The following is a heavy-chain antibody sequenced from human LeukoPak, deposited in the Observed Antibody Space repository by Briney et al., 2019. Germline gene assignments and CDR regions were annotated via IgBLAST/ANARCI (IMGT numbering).Heavy chain of an antibody. CDR2: IYHSGST. J-gene: IGHJ6*03. CDR3: ARDGRGLGFYYYYMDV. V-gene: IGHV4-38-2*02. CDR1: GYSISSGYY. Sequence: KTSETLSLTCTVSGYSISSGYYWGWIRQPPGKGLEWIGSIYHSGSTYYNPSLKSRVTISVDTSKNQFSLKLSSVTAADTAVYYCARDGRGLGFYYYYMDVWGKGTTVTVSS.